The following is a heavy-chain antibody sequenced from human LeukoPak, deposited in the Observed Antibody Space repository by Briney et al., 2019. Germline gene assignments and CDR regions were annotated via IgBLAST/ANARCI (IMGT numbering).Heavy chain of an antibody. J-gene: IGHJ6*02. D-gene: IGHD2-2*01. V-gene: IGHV3-7*01. Sequence: GGSLRLSCAASGFSFSTYWMSWVRQAPGKGLEWVANIRPDGSEKYSVDSVKGRFTISRDIAKNSLYLQMNSLRAEDTAVYYCASCASVSCYPVYYYYGMDVWGQGTTVTVSS. CDR3: ASCASVSCYPVYYYYGMDV. CDR1: GFSFSTYW. CDR2: IRPDGSEK.